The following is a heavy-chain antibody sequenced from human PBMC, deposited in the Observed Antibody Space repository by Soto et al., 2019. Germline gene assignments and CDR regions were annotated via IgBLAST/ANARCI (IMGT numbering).Heavy chain of an antibody. V-gene: IGHV1-18*01. CDR3: ARIRISGGQNYYYYGMDV. J-gene: IGHJ6*02. Sequence: QVQLVQSGAEVKKPGASVKVSCKASGYTFTSYGISWVRQAPGQGLEWMGWISAYNGNTNYAQKLQGRVTMTTATSTSTAYMELRSLRSDDTAVYYCARIRISGGQNYYYYGMDVWGQGTTVTVSS. D-gene: IGHD3-10*01. CDR2: ISAYNGNT. CDR1: GYTFTSYG.